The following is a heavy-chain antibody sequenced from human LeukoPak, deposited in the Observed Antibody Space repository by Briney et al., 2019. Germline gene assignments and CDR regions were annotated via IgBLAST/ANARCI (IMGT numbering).Heavy chain of an antibody. J-gene: IGHJ4*02. Sequence: PGGSRDSPGAASGFPYSSYALSWVGQAPGKGLEWVSAISGSGGSTYYADSVKGRFSISRDNSKNTLYLQMNSLRAEDTAVYYCAKSSAAGIYFDYWGQGTLVTVSS. D-gene: IGHD6-13*01. CDR2: ISGSGGST. CDR3: AKSSAAGIYFDY. CDR1: GFPYSSYA. V-gene: IGHV3-23*01.